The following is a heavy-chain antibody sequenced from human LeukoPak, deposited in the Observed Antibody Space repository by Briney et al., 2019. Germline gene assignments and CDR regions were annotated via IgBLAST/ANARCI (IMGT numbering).Heavy chain of an antibody. CDR1: GYTFTSNG. D-gene: IGHD3-10*01. CDR3: VRDTLWFGELLRGFDY. J-gene: IGHJ4*02. Sequence: ASVKVSCKASGYTFTSNGISWARQAPGQGLEWMGWISGYNGNTNYAQKLQGRVTMTTDTSTSTAYMELRSLRSDDTAVYYCVRDTLWFGELLRGFDYWGQGTLVTVSS. V-gene: IGHV1-18*04. CDR2: ISGYNGNT.